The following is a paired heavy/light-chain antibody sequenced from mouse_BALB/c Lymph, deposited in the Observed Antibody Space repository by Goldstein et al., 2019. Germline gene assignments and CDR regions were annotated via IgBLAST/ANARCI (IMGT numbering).Light chain of an antibody. Sequence: DVLMTQTPLSLPVSLGDQASISCRSSQSIVHSNGNTYLEWYLQKPGQSPKLLIYKVSNRFSGVPDRFSGSGSGTDFTLKISRVEAEDLGVYYCFQGSHVPRTFGGGTKLEIK. CDR3: FQGSHVPRT. J-gene: IGKJ1*01. CDR1: QSIVHSNGNTY. CDR2: KVS. V-gene: IGKV1-117*01.
Heavy chain of an antibody. CDR2: INSDGGST. CDR1: EYEFPSHD. CDR3: ARHEGGAWFAY. Sequence: EVQLVESGGGLVQPGESLKLSCESNEYEFPSHDMSWVRKTPEKRLELVAAINSDGGSTYYPDTMERRFIISRDNTKKTLYLQMSSLRSEDTALYYCARHEGGAWFAYWGQGTLVTVSA. V-gene: IGHV5-2*01. J-gene: IGHJ3*01.